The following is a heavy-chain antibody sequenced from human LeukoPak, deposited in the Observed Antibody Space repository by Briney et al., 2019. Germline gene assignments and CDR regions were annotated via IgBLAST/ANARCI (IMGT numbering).Heavy chain of an antibody. V-gene: IGHV3-30*02. D-gene: IGHD6-13*01. Sequence: GGSLRLSCAASGFTFSDYGMHWVRQAPGKGLEWVTFIRYDGGDKYYADSVKGRFTISRDNSKNTLYLQVNSLRTEDTAVYYCAKDPGYRSSWYSHFEYWGQGTLVTVSS. CDR1: GFTFSDYG. J-gene: IGHJ4*02. CDR3: AKDPGYRSSWYSHFEY. CDR2: IRYDGGDK.